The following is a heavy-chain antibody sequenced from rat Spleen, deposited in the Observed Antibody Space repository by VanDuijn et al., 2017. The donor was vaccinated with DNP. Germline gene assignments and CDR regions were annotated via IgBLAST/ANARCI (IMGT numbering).Heavy chain of an antibody. CDR1: GFNFSDYW. D-gene: IGHD1-3*01. CDR2: IKQDSSVV. V-gene: IGHV4-2*01. CDR3: ARKSFKGWFFDF. Sequence: EVKLVESGGVLVQPGRSLKLSCAASGFNFSDYWMGWVRQAPGKGLEWMGEIKQDSSVVNHNPSLRERFTISRDNAQSSLYLQMNNLGFEDTAIYFCARKSFKGWFFDFWGPGTMVTVSS. J-gene: IGHJ1*01.